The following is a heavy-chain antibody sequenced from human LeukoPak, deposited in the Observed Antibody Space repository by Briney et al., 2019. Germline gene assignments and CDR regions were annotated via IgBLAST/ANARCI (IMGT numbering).Heavy chain of an antibody. CDR2: INPNSGGT. CDR1: GYTFTGYY. V-gene: IGHV1-2*02. J-gene: IGHJ4*02. D-gene: IGHD7-27*01. Sequence: ASVKVSCKASGYTFTGYYMHWVRQAPGQGLEWMGWINPNSGGTNYAQKFQGRVTMTRDTSISTAYMELSRLRSDDTAGYYCARVLGTGGFLGYWGQGTLVTVSS. CDR3: ARVLGTGGFLGY.